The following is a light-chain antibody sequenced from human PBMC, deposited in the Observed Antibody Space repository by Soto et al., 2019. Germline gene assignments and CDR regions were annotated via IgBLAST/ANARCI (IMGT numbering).Light chain of an antibody. CDR3: QQYGSSAWT. CDR2: GAS. J-gene: IGKJ1*01. CDR1: QSIHNNN. Sequence: EIVLTQSPGTLSLSPGERATLSCRASQSIHNNNLAWYQQKRGQAPRLLIFGASIRATGIPDRFSGSGSGTEFTLSISRLEPEDFEIYYCQQYGSSAWTFGQGTKVDIK. V-gene: IGKV3-20*01.